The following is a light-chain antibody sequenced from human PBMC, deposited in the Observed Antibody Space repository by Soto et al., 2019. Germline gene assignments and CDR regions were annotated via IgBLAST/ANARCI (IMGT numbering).Light chain of an antibody. V-gene: IGLV2-14*03. CDR2: DVS. J-gene: IGLJ1*01. CDR3: SSYTPSDTLD. CDR1: SSDVGGYYS. Sequence: QSALTQPASVSGSPGQSITISCTGTSSDVGGYYSVSWYQQHPGKAPKLMIYDVSNRHSGVSIRFSGSKSGNTASLTISGLQPEDEADYYCSSYTPSDTLDFGTGTKLTVL.